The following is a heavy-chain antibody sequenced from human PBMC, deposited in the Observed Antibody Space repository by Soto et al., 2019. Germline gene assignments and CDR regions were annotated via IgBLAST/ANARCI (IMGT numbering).Heavy chain of an antibody. J-gene: IGHJ4*01. CDR1: GYTYTGYF. Sequence: SLKVYCKSSGYTYTGYFIHCLRPDPGQGLEWMGRINPNSGATNYARKFHDRVTMTRDTSINNMLYLQMNSLRVEDTAIYYCAFKGTFHSHYWGHGTPVTVSS. D-gene: IGHD3-10*01. V-gene: IGHV1-2*06. CDR3: AFKGTFHSHY. CDR2: INPNSGAT.